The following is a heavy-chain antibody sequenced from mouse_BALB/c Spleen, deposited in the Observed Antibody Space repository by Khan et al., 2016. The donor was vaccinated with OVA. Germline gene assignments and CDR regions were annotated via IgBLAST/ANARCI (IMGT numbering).Heavy chain of an antibody. D-gene: IGHD6-2*01. V-gene: IGHV9-1*02. J-gene: IGHJ1*01. CDR1: GFTFTNYG. CDR3: ARISSYWYSDF. Sequence: QIQLVQSAPELKKPGETVKISCKASGFTFTNYGMNWVKQAPGKDLKWMGWINTYTGEPTYGDDFKGRFVLSLETSASTAYLQISNLINEDMATYFCARISSYWYSDFWGAGTTVTVSS. CDR2: INTYTGEP.